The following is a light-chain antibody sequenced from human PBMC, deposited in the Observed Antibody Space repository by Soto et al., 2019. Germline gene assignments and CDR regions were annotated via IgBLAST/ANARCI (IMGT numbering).Light chain of an antibody. Sequence: DIQMTQSPSTLSASVGDGVTITCRASQTITTSLDWYQQKPGKAPKLMIYKASSLESGVPSRFSGSGSGTEFTLTISSLQPDDFATYYCQQYDSYSVRTVGQGTKVEI. CDR1: QTITTS. CDR3: QQYDSYSVRT. V-gene: IGKV1-5*03. CDR2: KAS. J-gene: IGKJ1*01.